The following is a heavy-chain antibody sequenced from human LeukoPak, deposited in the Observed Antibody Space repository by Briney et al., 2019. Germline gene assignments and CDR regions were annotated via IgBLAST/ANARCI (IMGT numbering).Heavy chain of an antibody. D-gene: IGHD4-17*01. CDR1: GYTFTSYG. CDR2: ISAYNGNT. Sequence: GASVKVSCKASGYTFTSYGISWVRQAPGQGLEWMGWISAYNGNTNYAQKLQGRVTMTRNTSISTAYMELSSLRSEDTAVYYCARGPRLTTVTTAADYWGQGTLVTVSS. V-gene: IGHV1-18*01. J-gene: IGHJ4*02. CDR3: ARGPRLTTVTTAADY.